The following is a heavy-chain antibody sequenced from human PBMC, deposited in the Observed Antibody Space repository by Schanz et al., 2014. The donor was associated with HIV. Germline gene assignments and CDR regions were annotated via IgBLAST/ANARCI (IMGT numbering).Heavy chain of an antibody. CDR1: GFNFNSYG. D-gene: IGHD3-22*01. Sequence: QVQLVESGGGVVQPGRSLRLSCVASGFNFNSYGMHWVRQAPGKGLEWVAVTSYDGTKKHYADSVKGRFTISRDNSKNSLYLAIKSLRAEDAAVYYCAKDRNYYDSRFLGKGNYYYYYGMDVWGQGTTVTVSS. J-gene: IGHJ6*02. CDR3: AKDRNYYDSRFLGKGNYYYYYGMDV. V-gene: IGHV3-30*18. CDR2: TSYDGTKK.